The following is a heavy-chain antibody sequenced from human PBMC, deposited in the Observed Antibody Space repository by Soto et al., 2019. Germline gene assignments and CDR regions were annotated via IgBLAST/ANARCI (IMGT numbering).Heavy chain of an antibody. Sequence: SETLSLTCTVSGGSISSYYWSWIRQPPGKGLEWIGYIYYSGSTNYNPSLKSRVTISVDTSKNQFSLKLSSVTAADTAVYYCACDNSSSWCSNYDVLDVGGQGSTVT. CDR1: GGSISSYY. CDR2: IYYSGST. CDR3: ACDNSSSWCSNYDVLDV. V-gene: IGHV4-59*01. D-gene: IGHD6-13*01. J-gene: IGHJ6*02.